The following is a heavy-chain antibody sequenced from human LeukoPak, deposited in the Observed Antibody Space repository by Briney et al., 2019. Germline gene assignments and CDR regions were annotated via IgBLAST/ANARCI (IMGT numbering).Heavy chain of an antibody. CDR1: GYTFTGYY. CDR2: INPNSGGT. CDR3: ARVTAMAYYYYYMDV. V-gene: IGHV1-2*02. D-gene: IGHD5-18*01. Sequence: ASVKVSCKASGYTFTGYYMHWVRQAPGQGLEWMGWINPNSGGTNYAQKFQGRVTMTRDTSISTAYMELSRLRSDDTAVYYCARVTAMAYYYYYMDVWGKGTTVTVS. J-gene: IGHJ6*03.